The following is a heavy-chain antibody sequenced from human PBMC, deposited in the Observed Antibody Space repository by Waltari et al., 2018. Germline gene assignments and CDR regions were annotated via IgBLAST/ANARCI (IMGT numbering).Heavy chain of an antibody. CDR1: GGSFSGYF. D-gene: IGHD3-10*01. V-gene: IGHV4-34*01. Sequence: QVQLQQWGAGLLKPSETLSLTCAVYGGSFSGYFWSWIRQSPGKGLEWIGQINRGGSNKFNPSLTSRVAMSVDTIKSQISLRLSSVTAADAAVYYCARVGDYHGSGRFGLDVWGQGTRVTVSS. J-gene: IGHJ6*02. CDR2: INRGGSN. CDR3: ARVGDYHGSGRFGLDV.